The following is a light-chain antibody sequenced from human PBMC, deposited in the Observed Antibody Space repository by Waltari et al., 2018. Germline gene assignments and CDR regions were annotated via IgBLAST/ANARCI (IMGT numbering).Light chain of an antibody. CDR1: ISDIGSDDN. CDR2: DVN. Sequence: QPALTQPASVSAAPGQSISISCAGTISDIGSDDNVSWYQQYPGKAPKLIIYDVNKRPSGISRRFSGSKSANTAALTISGLQAEDEATYYCSSYTNKRTPVIGGGTRVTVL. CDR3: SSYTNKRTPV. J-gene: IGLJ2*01. V-gene: IGLV2-14*03.